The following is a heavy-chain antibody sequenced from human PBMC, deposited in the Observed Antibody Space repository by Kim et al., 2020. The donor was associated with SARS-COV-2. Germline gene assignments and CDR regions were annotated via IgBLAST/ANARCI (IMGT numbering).Heavy chain of an antibody. CDR1: GFTFSSYA. CDR3: AKHRIAAAGYYYYYGMDV. J-gene: IGHJ6*02. Sequence: GGSLRLSCAASGFTFSSYAMSWVRQAPGKGMEWVSAISGSGGSTYYADSVKGRFTISRDNSKNTLYLQMNSLRAEDTAVYYCAKHRIAAAGYYYYYGMDVWGQGTTVTVSS. D-gene: IGHD6-13*01. CDR2: ISGSGGST. V-gene: IGHV3-23*01.